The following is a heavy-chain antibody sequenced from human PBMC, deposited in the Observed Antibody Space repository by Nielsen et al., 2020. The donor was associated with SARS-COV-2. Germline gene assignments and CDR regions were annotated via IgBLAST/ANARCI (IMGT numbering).Heavy chain of an antibody. D-gene: IGHD3-16*01. CDR1: GGSISGYY. Sequence: SETLSLTCSVSGGSISGYYWSWIRQPPGKGLEWIGFVTHSGSTKYNPSLRSRVTVSETTSKGKFFLTLTSVTAADTAVYFCARGRNSVGGFFDFWGQGILVIVSA. CDR2: VTHSGST. CDR3: ARGRNSVGGFFDF. J-gene: IGHJ4*02. V-gene: IGHV4-59*01.